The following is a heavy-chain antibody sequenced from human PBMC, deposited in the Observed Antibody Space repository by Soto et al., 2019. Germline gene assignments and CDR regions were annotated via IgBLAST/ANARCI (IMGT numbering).Heavy chain of an antibody. V-gene: IGHV3-30*18. CDR2: ISHNGKVQ. CDR3: AKADTARVSHMLDM. CDR1: GFIFSNYG. Sequence: QVQLVQSGGGVVQPGRSLRLSCAASGFIFSNYGMHWVRQAPGKGLVWVAVISHNGKVQYYADSVKGRFTISRDNSKNTLYLQMNSLRANDTAAYYCAKADTARVSHMLDMWGQGTMVTVSS. D-gene: IGHD5-18*01. J-gene: IGHJ3*02.